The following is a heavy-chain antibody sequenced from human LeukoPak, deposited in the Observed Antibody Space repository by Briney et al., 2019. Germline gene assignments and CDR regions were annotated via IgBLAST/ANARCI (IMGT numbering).Heavy chain of an antibody. CDR1: GFTFSSYA. D-gene: IGHD6-13*01. CDR2: ISSNGAST. Sequence: PGGSLRLSCAASGFTFSSYAKSWVRQAPGKGLEWVSGISSNGASTYYVDSVKGRFTISRDNSKNTLFLQMNSLRAEDTAVYYCAKRGSVGTLGHFDYWGQGTLVTVSS. V-gene: IGHV3-23*01. J-gene: IGHJ4*02. CDR3: AKRGSVGTLGHFDY.